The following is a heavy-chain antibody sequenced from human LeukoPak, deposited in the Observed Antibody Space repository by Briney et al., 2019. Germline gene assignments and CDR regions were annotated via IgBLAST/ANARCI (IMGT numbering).Heavy chain of an antibody. D-gene: IGHD1-26*01. J-gene: IGHJ4*02. CDR2: IRSKANSYAT. CDR1: GFTFSGSA. V-gene: IGHV3-73*01. Sequence: GGSLRLSCAASGFTFSGSAIHWARQASGKGLEWVGRIRSKANSYATAYAASVKGRFTISRDDSKNTAYLQMNSLKTEDTAVYYCTRHVLSGSYYENYWGQGTLVTVSS. CDR3: TRHVLSGSYYENY.